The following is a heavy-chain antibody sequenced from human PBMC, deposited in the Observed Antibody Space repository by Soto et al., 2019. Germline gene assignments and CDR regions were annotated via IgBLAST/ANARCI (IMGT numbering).Heavy chain of an antibody. CDR2: ISTSGTT. V-gene: IGHV4-4*07. CDR3: AREAGPDRWFDP. Sequence: QVQLQASGPGLVEPSETLSLTCTVSGASISSYFWTWIRQPAGKGLDWIGRISTSGTTNYNPSLKSRGTMSVDTSKNHFSLNLSSVTAADTAVYYCAREAGPDRWFDPWGQGTLVTVSS. CDR1: GASISSYF. J-gene: IGHJ5*02. D-gene: IGHD6-19*01.